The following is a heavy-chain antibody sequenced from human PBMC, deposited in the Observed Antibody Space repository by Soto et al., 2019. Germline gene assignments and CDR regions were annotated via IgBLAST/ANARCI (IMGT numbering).Heavy chain of an antibody. CDR1: DGSLSPNY. CDR2: IYYAGTT. J-gene: IGHJ1*01. V-gene: IGHV4-59*08. D-gene: IGHD3-22*01. CDR3: ARLGAYYQAMDS. Sequence: PSETLSLTCTVSDGSLSPNYWSWIRQPPGKGLEWIGYIYYAGTTTYNPSLQSRVSISLDTSKNEVSLKLTSVTAADTAVYFCARLGAYYQAMDSWGQGTLVTVSS.